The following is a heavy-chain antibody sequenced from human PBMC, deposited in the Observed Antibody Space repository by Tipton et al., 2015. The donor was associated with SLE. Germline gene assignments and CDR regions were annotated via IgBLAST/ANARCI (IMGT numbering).Heavy chain of an antibody. J-gene: IGHJ2*01. CDR3: ASLGMDYYFDL. Sequence: TLSLTCTVSGASVHSGGYFWSWIRRHPGKGLEWIGYIYCTGSTFYNPSLKSRVTISVDTSKNHFSLKPDSVTAADTALYYCASLGMDYYFDLWGRGTLVTVSS. D-gene: IGHD7-27*01. CDR2: IYCTGST. CDR1: GASVHSGGYF. V-gene: IGHV4-31*03.